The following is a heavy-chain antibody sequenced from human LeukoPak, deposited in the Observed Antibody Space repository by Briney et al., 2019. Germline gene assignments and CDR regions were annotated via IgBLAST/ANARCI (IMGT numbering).Heavy chain of an antibody. V-gene: IGHV3-15*01. D-gene: IGHD3-16*01. Sequence: PGGSLRLSCAASGFTFSNAWMSWVRQAPGKGLEWVGRIKSKTDGGTTDYAAPVKGRFTISRDDSKNTLYLQMNSLKTEGTAVYYCTTKDVITFGGVISSWGQGTLVTVSS. CDR3: TTKDVITFGGVISS. CDR1: GFTFSNAW. CDR2: IKSKTDGGTT. J-gene: IGHJ4*02.